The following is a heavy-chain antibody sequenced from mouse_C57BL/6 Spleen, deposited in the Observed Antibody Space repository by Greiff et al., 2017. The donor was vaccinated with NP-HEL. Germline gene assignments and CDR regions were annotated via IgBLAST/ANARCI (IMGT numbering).Heavy chain of an antibody. CDR2: IYPGDGDT. J-gene: IGHJ3*01. D-gene: IGHD2-3*01. CDR1: GYAFSSSW. Sequence: QVQLQQSGPELVKPGASVKISCKASGYAFSSSWMNWVKQRPGKGLEWIGRIYPGDGDTNYNGKFKGKATLTADKSSSTAYMQLSSLTSEDSAVYFCAREGGGYSFAYWGQGTLVTVSA. V-gene: IGHV1-82*01. CDR3: AREGGGYSFAY.